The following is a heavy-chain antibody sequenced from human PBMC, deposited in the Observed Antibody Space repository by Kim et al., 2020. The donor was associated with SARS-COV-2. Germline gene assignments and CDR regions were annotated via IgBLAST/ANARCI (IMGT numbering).Heavy chain of an antibody. CDR3: ARGGVIAAAVTLWFDYYYYMDV. Sequence: ASVKVSCKASGYTFTSYDINWVRQATGQGLEWMGWMNTNSGNTGYAQKFQARVTMTRNTSISTAYMELSSLSSEDTAVYYCARGGVIAAAVTLWFDYYYYMDVWGKWTTVTVSS. D-gene: IGHD6-13*01. CDR2: MNTNSGNT. J-gene: IGHJ6*03. V-gene: IGHV1-8*01. CDR1: GYTFTSYD.